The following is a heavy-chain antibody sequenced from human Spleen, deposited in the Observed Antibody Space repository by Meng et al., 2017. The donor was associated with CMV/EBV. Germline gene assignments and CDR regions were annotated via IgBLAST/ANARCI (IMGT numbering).Heavy chain of an antibody. Sequence: GESLKISCAASGFTFSRYGMHWVRQAPGKGLEWVAVISYDGSNKYYADSVKGRFTISRDNSKNTLYLQMNSLRAEDTAVYYCARQGGFYGGNFFDYWGQGTLVTVSS. V-gene: IGHV3-30*19. CDR2: ISYDGSNK. CDR3: ARQGGFYGGNFFDY. J-gene: IGHJ4*02. CDR1: GFTFSRYG. D-gene: IGHD4-23*01.